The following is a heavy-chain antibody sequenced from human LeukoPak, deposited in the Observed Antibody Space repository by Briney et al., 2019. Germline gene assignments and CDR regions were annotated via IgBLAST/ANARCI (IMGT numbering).Heavy chain of an antibody. CDR3: AIQITMIVVVPYFDY. CDR2: ISGSGTTI. Sequence: GGSLRLSCSASGFAFSGREMAWVRQAPGKGLEWVSSISGSGTTIYSADSVRGRFTVSRDNAKNSLFLHMNSLRAEDTAVYYCAIQITMIVVVPYFDYWGQGTLVTVSS. J-gene: IGHJ4*02. CDR1: GFAFSGRE. V-gene: IGHV3-48*03. D-gene: IGHD3-22*01.